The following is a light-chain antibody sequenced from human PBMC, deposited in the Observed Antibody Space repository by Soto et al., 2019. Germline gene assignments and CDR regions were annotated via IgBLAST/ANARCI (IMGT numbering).Light chain of an antibody. CDR2: AAS. V-gene: IGKV1-39*01. CDR1: QRIGPY. Sequence: DIQMTQSPSSLSSSVGDRVTITCRASQRIGPYLNWYQQKPGRAPKLLIYAASSVQSGVPSRFSGRGSGTDFPLTISSVQPEDFASYCCQRSYSTPRTFGQGTKLEIK. J-gene: IGKJ2*02. CDR3: QRSYSTPRT.